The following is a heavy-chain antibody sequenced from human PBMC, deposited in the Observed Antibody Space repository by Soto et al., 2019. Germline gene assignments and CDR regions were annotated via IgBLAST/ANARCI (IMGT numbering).Heavy chain of an antibody. V-gene: IGHV3-30*18. CDR1: GFTFNSYG. CDR2: ISYEGSNK. CDR3: AKDALRWAAAVPYGMDV. J-gene: IGHJ6*02. Sequence: QVQLVESGGGVVQPGRSLRLSCAASGFTFNSYGMHWVRQAPGKGLEWVAVISYEGSNKYYADSVKGRFTISRDNSKSTLYLQLNSLRAEDTAVYYCAKDALRWAAAVPYGMDVWGQGTRVTVSS. D-gene: IGHD6-13*01.